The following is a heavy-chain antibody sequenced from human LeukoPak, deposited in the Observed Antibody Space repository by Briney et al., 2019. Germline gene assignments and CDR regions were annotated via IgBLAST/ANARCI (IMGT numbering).Heavy chain of an antibody. CDR2: IYTSGST. V-gene: IGHV4-61*02. D-gene: IGHD2-2*01. CDR1: GGSIRSGDHY. J-gene: IGHJ6*02. CDR3: ARDRWYQYYYYYYGMDV. Sequence: SQTLSLTCTVSGGSIRSGDHYWSWIRQPAGKGLEWIGRIYTSGSTNYNPSLKSRVTMSVDTSKNQFSLKLSSVTAADTAVYYCARDRWYQYYYYYYGMDVWGQGTTVTVSS.